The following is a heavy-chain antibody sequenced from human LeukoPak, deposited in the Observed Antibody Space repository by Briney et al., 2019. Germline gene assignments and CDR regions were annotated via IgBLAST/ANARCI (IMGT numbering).Heavy chain of an antibody. CDR2: INPNSGDT. CDR3: ARASCSATSCSADY. V-gene: IGHV1-2*06. D-gene: IGHD2-2*01. CDR1: GYTFTSYG. J-gene: IGHJ4*02. Sequence: ASVKVSCKASGYTFTSYGISWVRQAPGQGLEWMGRINPNSGDTLYAQKFQGRVTMTRGTSITTAYMDLSRLRSDDTAVYYCARASCSATSCSADYWGQGTLVTVSS.